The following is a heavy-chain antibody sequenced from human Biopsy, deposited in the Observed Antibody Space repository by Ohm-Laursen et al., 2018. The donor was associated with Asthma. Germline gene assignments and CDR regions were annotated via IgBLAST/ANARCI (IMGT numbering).Heavy chain of an antibody. J-gene: IGHJ6*02. Sequence: PGTLSLTCHVYPGSFSGFYWTWIRQSPEKGLEWIGETNERGVTNNNPSLKSRVIISIDTYWNRVSLKLTSVTAAGTAVYYCARGPELDVWGQGTTVTVSS. V-gene: IGHV4-34*01. CDR1: PGSFSGFY. CDR2: TNERGVT. CDR3: ARGPELDV.